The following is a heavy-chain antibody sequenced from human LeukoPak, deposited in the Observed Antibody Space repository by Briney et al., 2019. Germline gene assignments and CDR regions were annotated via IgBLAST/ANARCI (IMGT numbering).Heavy chain of an antibody. CDR2: IYSGGST. J-gene: IGHJ4*02. D-gene: IGHD2-2*01. CDR1: GFTFSNYG. CDR3: AGGVVPAASTDY. V-gene: IGHV3-53*01. Sequence: PGGSLRLSCAASGFTFSNYGMHWVRQAPGKGLEWVSVIYSGGSTYYADSVKGRFTISRDNSKNTLYLQMNSLRAEDTAVYYCAGGVVPAASTDYWGQGTLVTVSS.